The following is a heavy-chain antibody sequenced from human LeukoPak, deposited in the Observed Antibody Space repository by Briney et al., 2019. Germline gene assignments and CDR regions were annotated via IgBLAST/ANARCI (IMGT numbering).Heavy chain of an antibody. CDR1: GGSISTYY. D-gene: IGHD3-22*01. Sequence: SETLSLTCTVSGGSISTYYWNWIRQPPGKGLEWIGYIYYSGSTNYNPSLTGRVTISVDTSRNQFSLKLSSVTAADTAVYYCAREYNYYDSSGWDAFEIWGQGTMVTVSS. CDR3: AREYNYYDSSGWDAFEI. CDR2: IYYSGST. V-gene: IGHV4-59*01. J-gene: IGHJ3*02.